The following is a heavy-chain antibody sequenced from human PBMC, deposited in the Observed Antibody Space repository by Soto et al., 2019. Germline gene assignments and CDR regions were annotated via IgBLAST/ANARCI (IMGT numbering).Heavy chain of an antibody. J-gene: IGHJ5*02. V-gene: IGHV4-38-2*02. CDR1: GYSIRNGYY. CDR2: IYHSGST. D-gene: IGHD2-21*02. Sequence: SETLSLTCTVSGYSIRNGYYWGWIRQPPGKGLEWIGTIYHSGSTYYNPSLKSRVTISVDVSENHFSLKLSSVTAADTAVYYCARVGPYCGGDCYSPPPWGQGTLVTVSS. CDR3: ARVGPYCGGDCYSPPP.